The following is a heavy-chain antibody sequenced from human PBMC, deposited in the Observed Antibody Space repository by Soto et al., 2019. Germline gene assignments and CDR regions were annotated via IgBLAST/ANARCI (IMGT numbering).Heavy chain of an antibody. CDR3: ARAAYSGSTSCSDAFDI. CDR1: GYTFTDYA. V-gene: IGHV1-3*01. J-gene: IGHJ3*02. Sequence: QVQFVQSGAELKKPGASVRVSCKASGYTFTDYAMHWVRQAPGQGLEWMGWINAGNGNTKYSQKFQGRVTITRDTSARTAYVELNSLTSEDTAVYYCARAAYSGSTSCSDAFDIWGQGTMVTVSS. D-gene: IGHD2-2*01. CDR2: INAGNGNT.